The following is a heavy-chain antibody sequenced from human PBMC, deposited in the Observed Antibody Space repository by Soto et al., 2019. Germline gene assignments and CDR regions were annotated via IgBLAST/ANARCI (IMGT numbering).Heavy chain of an antibody. CDR1: GFTFSSYW. J-gene: IGHJ4*02. D-gene: IGHD3-9*01. CDR3: AKPLFYSDRWYFDY. Sequence: GGSLRLSCAASGFTFSSYWMHWVRQAPGKGLVWVSRINSDGSSTFYADSVKGRFTISRDNAKNTLYLQMNSLRAEDTAVYYCAKPLFYSDRWYFDYWGQGTPVTSPQ. CDR2: INSDGSST. V-gene: IGHV3-74*01.